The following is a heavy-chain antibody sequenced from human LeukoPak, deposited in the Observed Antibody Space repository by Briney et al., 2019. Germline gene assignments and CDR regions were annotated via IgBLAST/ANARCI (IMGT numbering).Heavy chain of an antibody. Sequence: ASVKVSCKASGYTFTNYYMHWVRQAPGQGLEWMGIINPSAGRTSYSQKFQGRVTMTRDTSISTAYMELSRLRSDDTAVYYCARGRGTNWFDPWGQGTLVTVSS. V-gene: IGHV1-46*01. J-gene: IGHJ5*02. CDR3: ARGRGTNWFDP. CDR1: GYTFTNYY. CDR2: INPSAGRT.